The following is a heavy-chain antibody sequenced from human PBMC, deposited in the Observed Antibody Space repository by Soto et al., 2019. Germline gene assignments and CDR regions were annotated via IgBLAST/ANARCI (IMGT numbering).Heavy chain of an antibody. V-gene: IGHV4-30-2*01. J-gene: IGHJ6*02. CDR3: GSGYSYGYDYYYYGMDV. Sequence: SETLSLTCAVSGGSISSGGYSWSWIRQPPGKGLEWIGYIYHSGSTYYNPSLKSRVTISVDRSKNQFSLKLSSVTAADTAVYYCGSGYSYGYDYYYYGMDVWGQGATVTVSS. CDR2: IYHSGST. CDR1: GGSISSGGYS. D-gene: IGHD5-18*01.